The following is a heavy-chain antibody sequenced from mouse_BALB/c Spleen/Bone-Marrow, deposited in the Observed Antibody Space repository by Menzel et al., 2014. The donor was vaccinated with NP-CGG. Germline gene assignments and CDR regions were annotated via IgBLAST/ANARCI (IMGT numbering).Heavy chain of an antibody. J-gene: IGHJ2*01. D-gene: IGHD2-4*01. CDR1: GFTFSNYG. V-gene: IGHV5-6*02. Sequence: EVKLVESGRDLVKPGGSLKLSCAASGFTFSNYGMSWVRQTPGKRLEWVATINSGGRYAFYPDSVKGRFTISRDNAKNTLYLQMSSLKSEDTAMYYCARRSDYDYSDYWGQGTTLTVSS. CDR3: ARRSDYDYSDY. CDR2: INSGGRYA.